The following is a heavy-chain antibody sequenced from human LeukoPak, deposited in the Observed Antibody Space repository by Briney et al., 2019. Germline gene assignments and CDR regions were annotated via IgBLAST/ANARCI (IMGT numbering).Heavy chain of an antibody. D-gene: IGHD5-12*01. CDR3: AKQGGYDWDVFDY. Sequence: GGSLRLSCAASGFTFSSYGMSWVRQAPGKGLEWVSAISGSGDNTYYADSVKGRFTISRDNSKNTLYLQMNSLRAEDTAVYYCAKQGGYDWDVFDYWGQGTLVTVSS. V-gene: IGHV3-23*01. CDR1: GFTFSSYG. CDR2: ISGSGDNT. J-gene: IGHJ4*02.